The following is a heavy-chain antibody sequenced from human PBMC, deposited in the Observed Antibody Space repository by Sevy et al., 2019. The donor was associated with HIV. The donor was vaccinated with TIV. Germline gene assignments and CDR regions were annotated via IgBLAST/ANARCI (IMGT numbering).Heavy chain of an antibody. Sequence: SETLSLTCSVSGGSIRRSPYYWGWIRQSPGKGLEWIGSTYYSGSTYYNPSLKSRVMISVDTSRSQFSLKLNSVTAADTAVYYCAASLPLNVVCSSTSCYGAFDYWGQGTAVTVSS. J-gene: IGHJ4*02. CDR1: GGSIRRSPYY. CDR3: AASLPLNVVCSSTSCYGAFDY. V-gene: IGHV4-39*01. D-gene: IGHD2-2*01. CDR2: TYYSGST.